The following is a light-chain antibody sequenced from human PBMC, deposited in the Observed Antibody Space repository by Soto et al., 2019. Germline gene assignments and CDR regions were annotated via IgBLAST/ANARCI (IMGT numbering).Light chain of an antibody. V-gene: IGKV3-11*01. Sequence: EIGLTQSPATVSLTPGERATLSCRASQSVSSYLAWYQQKPGQAPRLLIYDASNRATGIPARFSGSGSGTDFTLTISSLEPEDFAVYYCQQRSNWFGQGTKVDIK. CDR1: QSVSSY. CDR3: QQRSNW. CDR2: DAS. J-gene: IGKJ1*01.